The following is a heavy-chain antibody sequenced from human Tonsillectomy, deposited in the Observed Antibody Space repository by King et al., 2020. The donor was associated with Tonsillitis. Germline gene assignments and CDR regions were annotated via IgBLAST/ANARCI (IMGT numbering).Heavy chain of an antibody. V-gene: IGHV2-70*04. CDR2: IDWDDDK. D-gene: IGHD6-25*01. J-gene: IGHJ3*02. CDR3: ARISARDDTFDI. CDR1: GFSLSTSGMR. Sequence: TLKESGPALVKPTQTLTLTCTFSGFSLSTSGMRVSWIRQPPGKALEWIARIDWDDDKFYSTSLKTRLTISKDTSKNQVVLTMTNMDPVDTATYYCARISARDDTFDIWGQGTMVTVSS.